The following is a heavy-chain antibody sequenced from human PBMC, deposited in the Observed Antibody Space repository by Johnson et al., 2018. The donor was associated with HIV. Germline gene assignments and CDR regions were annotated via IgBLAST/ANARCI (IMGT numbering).Heavy chain of an antibody. CDR3: ARGKTGYDAFDI. D-gene: IGHD3-9*01. Sequence: VQLVESGGGLVKPGGSLRLSCAASGFTVSSNYMSWVRQAPGKGLEWVSVIYSDGNTYYADSVKGRFTISRDNSKTTLYLQMNSLRAEDTAVYYCARGKTGYDAFDIWGQGTMVTVSS. V-gene: IGHV3-53*01. J-gene: IGHJ3*02. CDR2: IYSDGNT. CDR1: GFTVSSNY.